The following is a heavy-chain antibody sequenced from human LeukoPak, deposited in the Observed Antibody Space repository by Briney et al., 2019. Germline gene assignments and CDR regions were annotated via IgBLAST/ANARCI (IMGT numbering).Heavy chain of an antibody. V-gene: IGHV3-21*01. D-gene: IGHD3-22*01. CDR1: GFTFSSYS. CDR2: ISSSSSYI. Sequence: PGGSLRLSCAASGFTFSSYSMNWVRQAPGKGLEWVSSISSSSSYIYYADSVKSRFTISRDNAKNSLYLQMNSLRAEAAGVYYCANHRLPSYSDSSGEGDYWGQGTLFTVSS. J-gene: IGHJ4*02. CDR3: ANHRLPSYSDSSGEGDY.